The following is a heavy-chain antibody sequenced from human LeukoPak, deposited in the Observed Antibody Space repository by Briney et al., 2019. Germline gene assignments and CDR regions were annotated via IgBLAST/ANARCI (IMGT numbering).Heavy chain of an antibody. CDR3: ARSTMVRGAVAFDY. CDR2: IYHSGST. Sequence: SQTLSLTCTVSGGSISSGGYYWSWIRQHPGKGLEWIGYIYHSGSTYYNPSLKSRVTISVDRSKNQFSLKLSSVTAADTAVYYCARSTMVRGAVAFDYWGQGTLVTVSS. CDR1: GGSISSGGYY. V-gene: IGHV4-30-2*01. J-gene: IGHJ4*02. D-gene: IGHD3-10*01.